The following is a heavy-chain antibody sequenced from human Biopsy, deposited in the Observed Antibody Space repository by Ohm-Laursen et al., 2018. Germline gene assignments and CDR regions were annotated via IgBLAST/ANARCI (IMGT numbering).Heavy chain of an antibody. J-gene: IGHJ4*02. Sequence: GTLSLTCTVSGGSISSGSNYWAWIRQPPGKGLEWIGSVYHSGTTYYSPSLKSRVTISVDTSKNQLSLKVTSVTAADTAAYYCARHDGNGPFALDSWGQGTLVAVSS. CDR2: VYHSGTT. D-gene: IGHD5-24*01. V-gene: IGHV4-39*01. CDR3: ARHDGNGPFALDS. CDR1: GGSISSGSNY.